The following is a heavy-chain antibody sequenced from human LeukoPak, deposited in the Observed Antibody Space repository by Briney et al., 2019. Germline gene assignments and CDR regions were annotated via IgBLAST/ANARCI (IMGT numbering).Heavy chain of an antibody. CDR2: IYYSGST. CDR1: GGSISSCSYY. CDR3: ARGRGMGEDIVVVPAANSVAFDI. Sequence: PSETLSLTCTVSGGSISSCSYYWGWIRQPPGKGLEWIGTIYYSGSTYYNPSLKSRVTISVDTSKNQFSLKLSSVTAADTGVSYSARGRGMGEDIVVVPAANSVAFDIWGQGTMVTVSS. D-gene: IGHD2-2*01. V-gene: IGHV4-39*07. J-gene: IGHJ3*02.